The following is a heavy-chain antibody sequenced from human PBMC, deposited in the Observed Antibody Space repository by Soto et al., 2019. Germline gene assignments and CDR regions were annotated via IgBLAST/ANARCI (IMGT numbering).Heavy chain of an antibody. CDR2: ISGSGGNT. D-gene: IGHD2-15*01. J-gene: IGHJ4*02. CDR3: AKNRGTPFYFDY. V-gene: IGHV3-23*01. Sequence: EVQLLESGGGLVQPGGSLRLSCAASGFTFNSYGMSWVRQAPGKGLEWVSAISGSGGNTFYADSVKGRFTISRDNPKNRLYLKLNSLSAEDTAVYCCAKNRGTPFYFDYWGQGTLVTVSS. CDR1: GFTFNSYG.